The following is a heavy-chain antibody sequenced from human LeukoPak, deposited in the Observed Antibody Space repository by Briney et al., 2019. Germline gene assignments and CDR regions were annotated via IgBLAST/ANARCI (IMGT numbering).Heavy chain of an antibody. D-gene: IGHD1-26*01. V-gene: IGHV3-30-3*02. Sequence: GGSLRLSCATSGFTFSDYTLHWVRQAPGKGLEWVAVISYDRTTKFYGDSVKGRFTISRDNSKTTLYLQMDGLRAEDTALYYCAKRNLGATTRPSYYYGMDVWGQGTTVTVSS. J-gene: IGHJ6*02. CDR2: ISYDRTTK. CDR1: GFTFSDYT. CDR3: AKRNLGATTRPSYYYGMDV.